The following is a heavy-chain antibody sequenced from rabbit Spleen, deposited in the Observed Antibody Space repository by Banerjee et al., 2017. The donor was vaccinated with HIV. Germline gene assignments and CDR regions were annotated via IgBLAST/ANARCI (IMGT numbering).Heavy chain of an antibody. V-gene: IGHV1S45*01. D-gene: IGHD6-1*01. J-gene: IGHJ6*01. CDR1: GFSFSCNYH. CDR3: AREGGYGDVWL. Sequence: QEQLEESGGGLVKPGASLTLTCTASGFSFSCNYHMCWVRQAPGKGLESIACIYGGSIGYTYYATWAKGRFTISKTSSTTVTLQMTSLTAADTATYFCAREGGYGDVWLWGPGTLVTVS. CDR2: IYGGSIGYT.